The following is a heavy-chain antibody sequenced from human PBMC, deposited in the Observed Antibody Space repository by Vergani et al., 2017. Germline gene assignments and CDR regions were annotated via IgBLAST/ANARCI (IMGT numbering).Heavy chain of an antibody. CDR3: VEGYSSSWYEGPCYYGMDV. V-gene: IGHV1-8*03. J-gene: IGHJ6*02. CDR1: GYTFTSYD. D-gene: IGHD6-13*01. CDR2: MNPNSGNT. Sequence: QVQLVQSGAEVKKPGASVKVSCKASGYTFTSYDINWVRQATGQGLEWMGWMNPNSGNTGYAQKFQGRVTITRNTAISTAYMELSSLRSEDTAVYYCVEGYSSSWYEGPCYYGMDVWGQASTVTVSS.